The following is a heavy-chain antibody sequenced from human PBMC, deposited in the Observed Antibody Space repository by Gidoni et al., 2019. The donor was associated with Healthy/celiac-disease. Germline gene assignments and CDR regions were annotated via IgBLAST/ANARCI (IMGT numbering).Heavy chain of an antibody. D-gene: IGHD3-3*01. CDR3: AGGIWSGTNDYYYGMDV. V-gene: IGHV4-30-2*05. Sequence: STYYNPSLKSRVTISVETSKNQFSLKLSSVTAADTAVYYCAGGIWSGTNDYYYGMDVWGQGTTVTVSS. J-gene: IGHJ6*02. CDR2: ST.